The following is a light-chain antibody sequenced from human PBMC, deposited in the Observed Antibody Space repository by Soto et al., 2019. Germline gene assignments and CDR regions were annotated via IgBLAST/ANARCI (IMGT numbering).Light chain of an antibody. CDR3: QQYYSYPPT. V-gene: IGKV1-8*01. Sequence: AIRMTQSPSSFSASTGDRVTITCRARQGISSYLAWYQKKPGKAPKLLISAASTLQSGVPPRFSGSGSGTDFTLTISCLQSEDFATSYCQQYYSYPPTFGQGTKLEIK. CDR1: QGISSY. CDR2: AAS. J-gene: IGKJ2*01.